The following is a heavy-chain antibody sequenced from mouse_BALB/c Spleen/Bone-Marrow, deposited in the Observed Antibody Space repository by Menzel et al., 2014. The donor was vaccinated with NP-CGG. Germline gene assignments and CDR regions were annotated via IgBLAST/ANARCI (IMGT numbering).Heavy chain of an antibody. Sequence: EVHLVESGGGLVQPGGSRKLSCAASGFTFSSFGMHWVRQAPEKGLEWVAYISSGSSTIYYGDTVMGRFTISRDNPKNALLLQMSSLRSEDAAKYYGVRSDSSSDYFDYWGQGTTLTVSS. V-gene: IGHV5-17*02. D-gene: IGHD1-1*01. CDR2: ISSGSSTI. CDR3: VRSDSSSDYFDY. CDR1: GFTFSSFG. J-gene: IGHJ2*01.